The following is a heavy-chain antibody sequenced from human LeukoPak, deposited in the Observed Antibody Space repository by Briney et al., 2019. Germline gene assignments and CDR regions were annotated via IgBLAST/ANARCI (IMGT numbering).Heavy chain of an antibody. Sequence: ASVKVSCKVSGYTLTELSMHWVRQAPGKGLEWMGGFDPEDGEAIYAQKFQGRVTMTEDTSTDTAYMELRSLRSDDTAVYYCARDASSSGYYLGLFDYWGQGTLVTVSS. D-gene: IGHD3-22*01. CDR3: ARDASSSGYYLGLFDY. J-gene: IGHJ4*02. CDR1: GYTLTELS. V-gene: IGHV1-24*01. CDR2: FDPEDGEA.